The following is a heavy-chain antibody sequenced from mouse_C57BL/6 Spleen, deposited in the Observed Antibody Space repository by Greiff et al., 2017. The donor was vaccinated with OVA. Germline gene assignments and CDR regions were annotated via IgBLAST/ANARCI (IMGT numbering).Heavy chain of an antibody. Sequence: EVQGVESGPGMVKPSQSLSLTCTVTGYSITSGYDWHWIRHFPGNKLEWMGYISYSGSTNYNPSLKSRISITHDTSKNHFFLKLNSVTTEDTATYYCARDRGDGYYGYFDVWGTGTTVTVSS. J-gene: IGHJ1*03. CDR2: ISYSGST. CDR1: GYSITSGYD. D-gene: IGHD2-3*01. CDR3: ARDRGDGYYGYFDV. V-gene: IGHV3-1*01.